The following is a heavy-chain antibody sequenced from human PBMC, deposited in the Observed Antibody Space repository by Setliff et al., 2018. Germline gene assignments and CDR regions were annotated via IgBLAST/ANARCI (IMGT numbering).Heavy chain of an antibody. D-gene: IGHD3-22*01. CDR1: GYTFSDYY. CDR2: INPKSGGA. J-gene: IGHJ3*01. CDR3: ARGGIYNYVSSAYFDL. V-gene: IGHV1-2*02. Sequence: GASVTVSCKASGYTFSDYYMYWVRQAPGQGLEWMGWINPKSGGAHYAQKFRGRVTMSRETSISTDYMELSRLTSDDTAVYYCARGGIYNYVSSAYFDLWGQGSMVTVSS.